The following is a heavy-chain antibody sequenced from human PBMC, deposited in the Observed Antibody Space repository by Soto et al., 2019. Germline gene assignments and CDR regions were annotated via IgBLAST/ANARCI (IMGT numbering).Heavy chain of an antibody. D-gene: IGHD3-22*01. Sequence: QVQLVQAGAEVKKPGASVKGSCKAAGYTFTSYGIHWVRQAPGQGLEGMGWISAYNGNTNYAQKLKGRVTMTTDTYTSTAYMELRSLRSDDPAVYYCARDLPKIVVVISYYYYYGMDVWGQGTTVTVSS. CDR2: ISAYNGNT. V-gene: IGHV1-18*01. J-gene: IGHJ6*02. CDR1: GYTFTSYG. CDR3: ARDLPKIVVVISYYYYYGMDV.